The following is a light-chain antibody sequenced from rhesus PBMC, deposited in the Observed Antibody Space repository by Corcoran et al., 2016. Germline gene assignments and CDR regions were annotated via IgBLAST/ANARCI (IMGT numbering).Light chain of an antibody. CDR3: QQYSSRPFT. CDR1: QGISSW. V-gene: IGKV1-22*01. Sequence: DIQMTQSPSSLSASVGDTVTITCRASQGISSWLAWYQQKPGKAPKLLIYKASSLQSGVPSRFIGSGSGTDFTLTNSSLQSEDFATYYCQQYSSRPFTFGPGTKLDIK. J-gene: IGKJ3*01. CDR2: KAS.